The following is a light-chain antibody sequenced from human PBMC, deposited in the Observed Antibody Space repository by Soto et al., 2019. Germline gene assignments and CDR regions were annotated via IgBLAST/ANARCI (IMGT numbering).Light chain of an antibody. CDR3: QQYNSYSPT. CDR1: QSISTW. Sequence: DIQMTQSPSTLSASVGDRVTITCRASQSISTWLAWYQQEPGKAPKLLINKASSLQSGVPSRFSGSGSETDITLTISRLHPDDSATYCSQQYNSYSPTFGQGTRVDIK. CDR2: KAS. J-gene: IGKJ1*01. V-gene: IGKV1-5*03.